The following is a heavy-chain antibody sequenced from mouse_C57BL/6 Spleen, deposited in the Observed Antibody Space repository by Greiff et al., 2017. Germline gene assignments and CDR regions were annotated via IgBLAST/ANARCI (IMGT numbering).Heavy chain of an antibody. CDR2: ISYSGST. D-gene: IGHD2-2*01. CDR3: ARAGSYYAMDY. CDR1: GYSITSGYD. V-gene: IGHV3-1*01. Sequence: EVQLQQSGPGMVKPSQSLSLTCTVTGYSITSGYDWHWIRHFPGNKLEWMGYISYSGSTNYNPSLKSPISITQDTSKNHFFLKLNSVTTEDTATYYCARAGSYYAMDYWGQGTSVTVSS. J-gene: IGHJ4*01.